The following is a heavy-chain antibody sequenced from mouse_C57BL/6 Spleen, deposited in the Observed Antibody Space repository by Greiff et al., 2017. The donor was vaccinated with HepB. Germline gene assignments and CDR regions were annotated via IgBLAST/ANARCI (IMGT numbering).Heavy chain of an antibody. CDR3: AIWDYYGSNWYFDV. D-gene: IGHD1-1*01. Sequence: QVQLQQPGAELVKPGASVKLSCKASGYTFTSYWMHWVKQRPGRGLEWIGRLDPNSGGTKYNEKFKGKATLTVDKPSSTAYMQLSSLTSEDSAVYYCAIWDYYGSNWYFDVWGTGTTVTVSS. V-gene: IGHV1-72*01. CDR1: GYTFTSYW. CDR2: LDPNSGGT. J-gene: IGHJ1*03.